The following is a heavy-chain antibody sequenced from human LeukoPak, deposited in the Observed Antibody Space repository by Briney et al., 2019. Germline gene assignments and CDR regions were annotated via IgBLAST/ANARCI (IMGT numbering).Heavy chain of an antibody. Sequence: GGSLRLSCAASGFTFSSYAMHWVRQAPGKGLEWVAVISYDGSNKYYADSVKGRFTISRDNSKNTLYLQMNSLRAEDTAVYYCARDDAGTSAYYFDYWGQGTLVTVPS. CDR3: ARDDAGTSAYYFDY. J-gene: IGHJ4*02. CDR1: GFTFSSYA. D-gene: IGHD2-2*01. CDR2: ISYDGSNK. V-gene: IGHV3-30*04.